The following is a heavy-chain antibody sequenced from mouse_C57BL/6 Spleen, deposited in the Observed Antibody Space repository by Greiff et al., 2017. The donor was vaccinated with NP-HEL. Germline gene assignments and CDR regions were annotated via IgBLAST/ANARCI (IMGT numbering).Heavy chain of an antibody. J-gene: IGHJ3*01. CDR3: ALYYGSSSDWFAY. CDR2: IHPNSGST. CDR1: GYTFTSYW. V-gene: IGHV1-64*01. Sequence: QVQLQQPGAELVKPGASVKLSCKASGYTFTSYWMHWVKQRPGQGLEWIGMIHPNSGSTNYNEKFKSKATLTVDKSSSTAYMQLSSLTSEDSAVYYCALYYGSSSDWFAYWGQGTLVTVSA. D-gene: IGHD1-1*01.